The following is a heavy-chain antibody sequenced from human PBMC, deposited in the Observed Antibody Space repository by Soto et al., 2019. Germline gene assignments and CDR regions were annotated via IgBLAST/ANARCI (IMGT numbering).Heavy chain of an antibody. CDR3: ARGMTPPGAPAWYYFDS. CDR2: FSLSGTT. J-gene: IGHJ4*02. Sequence: AETLSLTCTVSGASITGSSYWSWIRQPAGKGLEWIGRFSLSGTTSYNPSLRSRVTMSADVSKNQFSLRLTSVTAADTALYYCARGMTPPGAPAWYYFDSWGQGTLVTVSS. CDR1: GASITGSSY. V-gene: IGHV4-4*07. D-gene: IGHD2-8*02.